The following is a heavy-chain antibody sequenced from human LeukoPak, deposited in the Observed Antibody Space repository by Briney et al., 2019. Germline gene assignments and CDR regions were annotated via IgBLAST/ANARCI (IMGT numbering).Heavy chain of an antibody. J-gene: IGHJ4*02. CDR2: ISPDGSGT. V-gene: IGHV3-74*01. CDR1: GLTFNTYW. CDR3: ARYLHDSSAFDY. Sequence: PGGSLRLSCAASGLTFNTYWMHWVRQAPGKGLVWLSRISPDGSGTSYADSVKGRFTISRDNAKNSLYLQMNSLRAEDTAVYYCARYLHDSSAFDYWGQGTLVTVSS. D-gene: IGHD3-22*01.